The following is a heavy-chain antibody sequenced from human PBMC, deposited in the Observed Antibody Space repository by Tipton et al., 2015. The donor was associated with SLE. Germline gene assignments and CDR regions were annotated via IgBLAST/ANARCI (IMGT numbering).Heavy chain of an antibody. CDR2: INHSGST. J-gene: IGHJ4*02. Sequence: GLVKPSETLSLSCAVYGESFSGYYWSWIRQPPGKGLEWIGEINHSGSTNYNPSLKSRVTISVDTSKNQFSLKLSSVTAADTAVYYCASAAGPFDYWGQGTLVTVSS. CDR3: ASAAGPFDY. V-gene: IGHV4-34*01. CDR1: GESFSGYY. D-gene: IGHD6-13*01.